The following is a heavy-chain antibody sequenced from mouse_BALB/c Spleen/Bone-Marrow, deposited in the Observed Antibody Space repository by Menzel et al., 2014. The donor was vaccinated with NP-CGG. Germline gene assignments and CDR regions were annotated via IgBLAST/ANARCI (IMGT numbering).Heavy chain of an antibody. J-gene: IGHJ1*01. V-gene: IGHV7-3*02. CDR2: IRNKANGYTA. CDR1: GFTFTDYY. D-gene: IGHD1-2*01. CDR3: AREFTTAIRWYFDV. Sequence: EVQLVESGGGLVQPGGSLRLSCATSGFTFTDYYMSWVRQPPGKALEWLGFIRNKANGYTAEYSASVKGRLTISRDNSQTILNLQMTSLSAEDSATYYCAREFTTAIRWYFDVWGAGTTVTVSS.